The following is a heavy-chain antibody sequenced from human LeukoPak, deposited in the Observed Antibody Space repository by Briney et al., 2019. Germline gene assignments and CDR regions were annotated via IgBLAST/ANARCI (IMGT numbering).Heavy chain of an antibody. CDR1: GFTFSSYA. D-gene: IGHD4-17*01. V-gene: IGHV3-23*01. CDR3: AKGGFFYGDYDFDY. Sequence: GGSLRLSCAASGFTFSSYAMSWFRQAPGKGLEWVSAISGSGGSTYYADSVKGRFTISRDNSKNTLYLQMNSLRAEDTAVYYCAKGGFFYGDYDFDYWGQGTLVTVSS. J-gene: IGHJ4*02. CDR2: ISGSGGST.